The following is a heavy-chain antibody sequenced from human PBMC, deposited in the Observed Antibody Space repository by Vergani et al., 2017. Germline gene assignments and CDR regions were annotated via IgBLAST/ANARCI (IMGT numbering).Heavy chain of an antibody. Sequence: QVQLQESGPGLVKPSQTLSLTCTVSGGSISSGGYYWSWIRQHPGKGLEWIGYIYYSGTTYYNPSLTSRVTISVDTSKNQFSLKLSSVTAADTAVYYCARDKGFDWSIDYWGQGTLVTVSS. CDR1: GGSISSGGYY. D-gene: IGHD3-9*01. CDR2: IYYSGTT. J-gene: IGHJ4*02. CDR3: ARDKGFDWSIDY. V-gene: IGHV4-31*03.